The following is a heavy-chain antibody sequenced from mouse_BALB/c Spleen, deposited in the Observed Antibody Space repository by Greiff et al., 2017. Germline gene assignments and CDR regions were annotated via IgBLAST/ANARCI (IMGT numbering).Heavy chain of an antibody. CDR3: ARSGTRYAMDY. CDR1: GYTFTSYV. D-gene: IGHD1-1*02. CDR2: INPYNDGT. Sequence: EVQLQQSGPELVKPGASVKMSCKASGYTFTSYVMHWVKQKPGQGLEWIGYINPYNDGTKYNEKFKGKATLTSDKSSSTAYMELSSLTSEDSAVYYCARSGTRYAMDYWGQGTSVTVSS. V-gene: IGHV1-14*01. J-gene: IGHJ4*01.